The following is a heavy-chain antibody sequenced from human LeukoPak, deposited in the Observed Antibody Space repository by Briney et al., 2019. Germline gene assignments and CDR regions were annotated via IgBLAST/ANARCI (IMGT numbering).Heavy chain of an antibody. V-gene: IGHV4-39*01. D-gene: IGHD3-22*01. Sequence: SETLSLTCTVSGGSISSSSYYWGRIRQPPGKGLEWVGSTYYSGSTYYNPSLKRRVTISVDTSKNQFSLKLSSVTAADTAVYYCARHPTYYSSGSNWFDPWGQGTLVTVSS. CDR3: ARHPTYYSSGSNWFDP. CDR1: GGSISSSSYY. J-gene: IGHJ5*02. CDR2: TYYSGST.